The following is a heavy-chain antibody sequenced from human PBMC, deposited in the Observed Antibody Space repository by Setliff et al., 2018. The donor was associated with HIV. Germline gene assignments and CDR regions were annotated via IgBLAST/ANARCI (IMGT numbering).Heavy chain of an antibody. V-gene: IGHV4-39*01. CDR3: VRYRSKIDWFDP. J-gene: IGHJ5*02. CDR2: IHDNGKA. Sequence: SETLSLTCTVSGDYISSDDYYWGWIRQAPGKGLEWMGFIHDNGKAFYDTALKSRLTMYADTSRTQFYLNLRSVTASDTAVYYCVRYRSKIDWFDPWGQGTLVTVPS. CDR1: GDYISSDDYY. D-gene: IGHD1-26*01.